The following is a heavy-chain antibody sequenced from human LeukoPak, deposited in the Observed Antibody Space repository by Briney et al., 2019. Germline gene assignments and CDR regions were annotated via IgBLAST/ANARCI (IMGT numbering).Heavy chain of an antibody. J-gene: IGHJ5*02. V-gene: IGHV4-30-4*08. Sequence: SHTLSLTCTVSGVSISSSDYYWIRIRQPPGKGLEGVGCTYYSGTTYYHPSLKSRVTISVATSKNQFSLKLSSVTAADTAVYYCARDRGRDGTGTTMDWFDPWGQGTLVTVSS. D-gene: IGHD1-1*01. CDR2: TYYSGTT. CDR3: ARDRGRDGTGTTMDWFDP. CDR1: GVSISSSDYY.